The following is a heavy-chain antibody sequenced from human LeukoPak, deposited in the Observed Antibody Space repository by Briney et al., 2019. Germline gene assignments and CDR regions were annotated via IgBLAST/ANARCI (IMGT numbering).Heavy chain of an antibody. Sequence: SETLSLTCAVYGGSFSGRYWSWIRQPPGKGLEWIGRIYTSGSTNYNPSLKSRVTMSVDTSKNQFSLKLSSVTAADTAVYYCARDLSGSYFVFDYWGQGTLVTVSS. CDR2: IYTSGST. CDR3: ARDLSGSYFVFDY. CDR1: GGSFSGRY. D-gene: IGHD1-26*01. V-gene: IGHV4-59*10. J-gene: IGHJ4*02.